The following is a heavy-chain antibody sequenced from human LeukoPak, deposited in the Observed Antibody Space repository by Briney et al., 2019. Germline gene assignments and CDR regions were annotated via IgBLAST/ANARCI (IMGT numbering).Heavy chain of an antibody. V-gene: IGHV3-23*01. D-gene: IGHD3-10*01. CDR3: AERGGPFYY. Sequence: GGSLRLSCAASGFTFSSYAMSWVRQAPGKGLEWVSAISGSGGSTYYADSAKGRFTISRENSKKTLYLQMNSLRAEDTAVYYCAERGGPFYYWGEGCLVSVSS. J-gene: IGHJ4*02. CDR1: GFTFSSYA. CDR2: ISGSGGST.